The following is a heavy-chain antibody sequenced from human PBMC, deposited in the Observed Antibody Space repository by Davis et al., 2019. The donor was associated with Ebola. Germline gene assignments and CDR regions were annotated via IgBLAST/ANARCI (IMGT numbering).Heavy chain of an antibody. V-gene: IGHV4-61*10. CDR3: ARADGDYVHFDY. J-gene: IGHJ4*02. D-gene: IGHD4-17*01. CDR2: VYSIGTT. Sequence: SETLSLTCTVSGGSISSGSFYWTWIRQPAGKGLEWIGHVYSIGTTTYNPSLRSRVTISVDTSKTQFSLEVSSVTAADTAVYYCARADGDYVHFDYWGQGILVTVSS. CDR1: GGSISSGSFY.